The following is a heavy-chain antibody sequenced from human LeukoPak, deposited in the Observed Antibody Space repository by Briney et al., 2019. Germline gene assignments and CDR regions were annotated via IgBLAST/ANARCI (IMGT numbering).Heavy chain of an antibody. CDR1: GYTFTGYY. Sequence: ASVKVSCKASGYTFTGYYMHWVRQAPGQGLEWMGWISAYNGNTNYAQKLQGRVTMTTDTSTSTAYMELRSLRSDDTAVYYCARDLKNFDYWGQGTLVTVSS. J-gene: IGHJ4*02. V-gene: IGHV1-18*04. CDR2: ISAYNGNT. CDR3: ARDLKNFDY.